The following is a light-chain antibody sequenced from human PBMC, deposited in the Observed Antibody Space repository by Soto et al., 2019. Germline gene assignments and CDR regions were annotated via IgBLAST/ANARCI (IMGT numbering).Light chain of an antibody. CDR1: QSLSTR. V-gene: IGKV1-39*01. Sequence: DIQMTQSPSSLSASVGDRVTITCRASQSLSTRLTWYQQKPGEAPKLLIYETSNLQSGVPSRFSGSGSETDFTLTINSLQPEDFATYHCQQSHSIPYTFGQGTKLEIK. J-gene: IGKJ2*01. CDR2: ETS. CDR3: QQSHSIPYT.